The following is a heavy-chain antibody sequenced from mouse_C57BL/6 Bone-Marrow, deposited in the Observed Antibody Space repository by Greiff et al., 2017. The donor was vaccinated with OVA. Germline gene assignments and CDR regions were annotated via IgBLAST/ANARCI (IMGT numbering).Heavy chain of an antibody. D-gene: IGHD2-13*01. J-gene: IGHJ4*01. CDR2: IWRGGST. CDR1: GFSLTSYG. CDR3: AKNYCDFYYAMDY. V-gene: IGHV2-5*01. Sequence: QVQLQQSGPGLVQPSQSLSITCTVSGFSLTSYGVHWVRQSPGKGLEWLGVIWRGGSTDYNAAFMSRLSITKDNSKSQVFFKMNSLQADDTAIYYCAKNYCDFYYAMDYWGQGTSVTVSS.